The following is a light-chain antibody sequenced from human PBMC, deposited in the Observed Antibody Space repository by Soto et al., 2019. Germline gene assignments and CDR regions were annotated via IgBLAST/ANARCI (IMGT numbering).Light chain of an antibody. CDR3: QQYYSYPA. CDR2: AAS. J-gene: IGKJ4*01. Sequence: AIRMTQSPSSLSASTGDRVTITCRASQGISSYLAWYQQKPGKAPKLLIYAASTLQSGVPSRFSGSGSGTDFTLTISCLQAEDFAPYYCQQYYSYPAFGGGTKVEIK. V-gene: IGKV1-8*01. CDR1: QGISSY.